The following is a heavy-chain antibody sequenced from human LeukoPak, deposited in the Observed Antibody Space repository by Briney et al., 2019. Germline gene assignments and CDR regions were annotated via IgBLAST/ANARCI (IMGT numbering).Heavy chain of an antibody. J-gene: IGHJ5*02. CDR1: GGTFSSCS. Sequence: ASVTLSCKSSGGTFSSCSNSWVRQPQGPGLEWMGGIIPIFDTANYAQKFQGRVTITTDESTSTAYMELSSLRSEDTAVYYCASSLVKFVGWFDPWGQGTLVTVSS. CDR2: IIPIFDTA. V-gene: IGHV1-69*05. D-gene: IGHD3-10*01. CDR3: ASSLVKFVGWFDP.